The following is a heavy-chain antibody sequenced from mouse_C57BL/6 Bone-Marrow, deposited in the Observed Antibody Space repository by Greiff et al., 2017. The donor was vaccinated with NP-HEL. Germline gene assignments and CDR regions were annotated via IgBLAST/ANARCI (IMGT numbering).Heavy chain of an antibody. D-gene: IGHD1-1*01. CDR1: GFTFSSYG. CDR3: ARDYYGSSRFDY. Sequence: EVHLVESGGDLVKPGGSLKLSCAASGFTFSSYGMSWVRQTPDKRLEWVATISSGGSYTYYPDSVKGRFTISRDNAKNTLYLQMSSLKSEDTAMYYCARDYYGSSRFDYWGQGTTLTVSS. J-gene: IGHJ2*01. CDR2: ISSGGSYT. V-gene: IGHV5-6*01.